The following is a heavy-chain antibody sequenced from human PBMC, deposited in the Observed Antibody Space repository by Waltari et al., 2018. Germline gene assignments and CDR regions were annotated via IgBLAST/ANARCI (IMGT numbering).Heavy chain of an antibody. J-gene: IGHJ4*02. CDR1: GGSVSGGSYY. CDR2: IYYSGST. CDR3: AREVGLDDGYIAFDY. Sequence: QVQLQESGPGLVKPSETLSLTCTVSGGSVSGGSYYWSWIRQPPGKGLEWIGYIYYSGSTNYNPSLKSRVTISVDTSKNQFSLKLSSVTAADTAVYYCAREVGLDDGYIAFDYWGQGTLVTVSS. D-gene: IGHD5-12*01. V-gene: IGHV4-61*01.